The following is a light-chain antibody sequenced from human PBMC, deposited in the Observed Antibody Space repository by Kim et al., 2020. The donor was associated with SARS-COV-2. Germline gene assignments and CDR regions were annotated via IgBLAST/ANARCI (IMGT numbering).Light chain of an antibody. Sequence: QSVLTQPPSASGTPGQRVTISCSGSSSNIGSNTVNWYQQPPGTAPKLLIYSNNQRPSGVPDRFSGSKSGTSASLAISGLQSEDEADYYSAAWDDSLNGPVFGGGTQLTVL. J-gene: IGLJ2*01. CDR2: SNN. CDR3: AAWDDSLNGPV. CDR1: SSNIGSNT. V-gene: IGLV1-44*01.